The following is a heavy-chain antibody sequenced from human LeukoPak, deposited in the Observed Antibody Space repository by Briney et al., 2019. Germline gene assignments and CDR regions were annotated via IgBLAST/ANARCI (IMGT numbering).Heavy chain of an antibody. D-gene: IGHD2-15*01. Sequence: SETLSLTCTVSGGSIDSYYWSWIRQPPGKGLEWIGYINYSGNAHYNPSLKSRVTISVDTSKNQFSLKLSSVTAADTAVYVCARRGCSGGNCSPGWFDPWGQGTLVTVSS. CDR2: INYSGNA. CDR1: GGSIDSYY. V-gene: IGHV4-59*08. CDR3: ARRGCSGGNCSPGWFDP. J-gene: IGHJ5*02.